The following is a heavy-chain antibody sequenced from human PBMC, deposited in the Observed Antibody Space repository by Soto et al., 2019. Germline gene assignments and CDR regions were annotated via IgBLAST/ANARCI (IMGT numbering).Heavy chain of an antibody. CDR1: GGSISSYY. V-gene: IGHV4-59*01. Sequence: SETLSLTCTVSGGSISSYYWSCIRQPPGKGLEWIGYIYYSGSTNYNPSLKSRVTISVDTSRNQFSLKLRSVTAADTAVYYCARAGGSSYYFDYWGKGTLVTVSS. CDR3: ARAGGSSYYFDY. CDR2: IYYSGST. J-gene: IGHJ4*02. D-gene: IGHD2-15*01.